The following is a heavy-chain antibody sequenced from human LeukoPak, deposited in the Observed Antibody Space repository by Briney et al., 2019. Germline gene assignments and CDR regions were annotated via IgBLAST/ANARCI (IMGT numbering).Heavy chain of an antibody. D-gene: IGHD1-26*01. J-gene: IGHJ3*02. V-gene: IGHV4-39*07. CDR1: GGSISSSSYY. CDR3: ARGEGAAFDI. Sequence: NPSETLSLTCTVSGGSISSSSYYWGWIRQPPGKGLEWIGSIYYSGSTYYNPSLKSRVTMSVDTSKNQFSLKLSSVTAADTAVYYCARGEGAAFDIWGQGTMVTVSS. CDR2: IYYSGST.